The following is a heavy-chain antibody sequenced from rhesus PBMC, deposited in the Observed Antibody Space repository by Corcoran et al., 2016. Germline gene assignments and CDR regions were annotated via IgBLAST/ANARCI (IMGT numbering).Heavy chain of an antibody. V-gene: IGHV4-165*01. Sequence: QVQLQESGPGLVKPSETLSLTCAVSGGSFSGYYWGGLRQPPGKGLEWIGYISGSSGSTDYNPSLKSRVTISTDTSKNQFSLKLSSVTAADTAVYYCARDLAAGLFDYWGQGVLVTVSS. D-gene: IGHD6-13*01. J-gene: IGHJ4*01. CDR2: ISGSSGST. CDR1: GGSFSGYY. CDR3: ARDLAAGLFDY.